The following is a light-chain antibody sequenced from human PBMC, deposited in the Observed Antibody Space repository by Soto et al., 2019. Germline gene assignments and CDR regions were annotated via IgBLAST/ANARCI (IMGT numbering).Light chain of an antibody. V-gene: IGKV3-15*01. CDR1: QSVRSN. J-gene: IGKJ1*01. Sequence: EVVLTQSPATLSASPGERATLSCRASQSVRSNLAWYQQKPGQAPRLLIYAASTRATGIPVRFSGSGSGTEFTLTISSLQSEDFAVYYCQQSNNWPPWTFGQGTKVEIK. CDR2: AAS. CDR3: QQSNNWPPWT.